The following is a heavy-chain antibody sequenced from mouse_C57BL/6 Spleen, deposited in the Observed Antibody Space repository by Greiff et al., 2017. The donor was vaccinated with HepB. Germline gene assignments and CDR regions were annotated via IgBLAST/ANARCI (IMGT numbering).Heavy chain of an antibody. D-gene: IGHD2-2*01. CDR1: GFNIKDYY. CDR2: IDPEDGET. Sequence: VQLKESGAELVKPGASVKLSCTASGFNIKDYYMHWVKQRTEQGLEWIGRIDPEDGETKYAPKFQGKATITADTSSNTAYLQLSSLTSEDTAVYYCARGYDGVLAWFAYWGQGTLVTVSA. CDR3: ARGYDGVLAWFAY. V-gene: IGHV14-2*01. J-gene: IGHJ3*01.